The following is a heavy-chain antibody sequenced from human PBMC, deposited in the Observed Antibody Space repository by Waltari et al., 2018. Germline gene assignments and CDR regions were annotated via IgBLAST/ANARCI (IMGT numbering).Heavy chain of an antibody. J-gene: IGHJ4*02. CDR2: IRQDGSGK. CDR3: ATNSRHCTNSACYDY. Sequence: EVQLVESGGGLVQPGGSLRLSCAASGFTFSSYWMSWVRHAPGMGLEGVANIRQDGSGKYFVDSVKGRCTISRDNAKNTLYLQMNSLRAEDTALYYCATNSRHCTNSACYDYWGQGTLVTVSS. V-gene: IGHV3-7*03. D-gene: IGHD2-8*01. CDR1: GFTFSSYW.